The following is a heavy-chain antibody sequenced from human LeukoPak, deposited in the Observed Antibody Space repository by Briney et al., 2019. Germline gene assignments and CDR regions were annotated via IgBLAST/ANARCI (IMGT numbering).Heavy chain of an antibody. CDR2: IWYDGSNK. D-gene: IGHD3-10*01. J-gene: IGHJ6*03. CDR1: GFTFSSYG. Sequence: GGSLRLSCAASGFTFSSYGMHWVRQAPGKGLEWVAVIWYDGSNKYYADSVKGRFTISRDNSKNTLYLQMNSLRAEDTAVYFCARLMAVRGGHYYYFMDVWGKGTTVTVSS. V-gene: IGHV3-33*08. CDR3: ARLMAVRGGHYYYFMDV.